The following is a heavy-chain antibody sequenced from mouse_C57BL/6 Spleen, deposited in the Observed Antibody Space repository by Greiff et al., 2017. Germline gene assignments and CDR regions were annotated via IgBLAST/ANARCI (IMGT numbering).Heavy chain of an antibody. Sequence: QVQLQQPGAELVRPGSSVKLSCKASGYTFTSYWMEWVKQRPGQGLEWIGNISPSDSVTHYNQKFKDKATLTVDTSSSTAYMQLSSLTSEESAVDYCAREDGYFLDAMDYWGQGTSVTVSS. V-gene: IGHV1-61*01. CDR2: ISPSDSVT. CDR1: GYTFTSYW. CDR3: AREDGYFLDAMDY. D-gene: IGHD2-3*01. J-gene: IGHJ4*01.